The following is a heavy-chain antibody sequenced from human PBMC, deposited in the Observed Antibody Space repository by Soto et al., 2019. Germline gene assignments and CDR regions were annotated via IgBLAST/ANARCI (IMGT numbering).Heavy chain of an antibody. J-gene: IGHJ4*02. V-gene: IGHV4-61*01. CDR3: ARDGYSNFDY. CDR1: GGSVSSGSYY. D-gene: IGHD4-4*01. Sequence: QVQLQESGPGLVKPSETLSLTCTVSGGSVSSGSYYWSWIRQPPGKGLEWIGYIPNSGSTKYNPSLKSRVAISVDTSKNQFSLKLSSVTAADTAVYYCARDGYSNFDYWGQGTLVTVSS. CDR2: IPNSGST.